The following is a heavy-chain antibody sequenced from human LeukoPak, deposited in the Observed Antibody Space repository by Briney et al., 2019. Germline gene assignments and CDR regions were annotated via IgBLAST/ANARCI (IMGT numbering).Heavy chain of an antibody. D-gene: IGHD4-17*01. J-gene: IGHJ3*02. CDR3: ARSDYGDYYPEDAFDI. V-gene: IGHV1-18*01. CDR1: GYTFTSYG. CDR2: ISAYNGNT. Sequence: ASVKVSCKASGYTFTSYGISWVRQAPGQGLEWMGWISAYNGNTNYAQRLQGRVTMATDTSTSTAYMELRSLRSDDTAVCYCARSDYGDYYPEDAFDIWGQGTMVTVSS.